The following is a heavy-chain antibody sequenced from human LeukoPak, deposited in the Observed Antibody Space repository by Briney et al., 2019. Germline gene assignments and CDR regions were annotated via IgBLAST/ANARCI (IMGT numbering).Heavy chain of an antibody. D-gene: IGHD6-13*01. J-gene: IGHJ5*02. CDR1: GFTFSSYT. CDR2: ISGSGGST. V-gene: IGHV3-23*01. CDR3: AKDERYSSSWYGMFHWFDP. Sequence: QTGGSLRLSCAAPGFTFSSYTMRWGRQAPGKGLGWVSAISGSGGSTYYADSARGRVTISRDNSKSTLYLHINSLRAEDTAVYYCAKDERYSSSWYGMFHWFDPWGQGTLVTVSS.